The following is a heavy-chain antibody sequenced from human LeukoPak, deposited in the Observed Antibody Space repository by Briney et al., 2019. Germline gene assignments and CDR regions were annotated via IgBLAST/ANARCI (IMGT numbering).Heavy chain of an antibody. Sequence: GASVXXXCKASXYTFTSYGISWGRQGPGQGGERMGWISAYNGNKNYAQKLQGIVTMTTHTSPSTAYMELRSLRSDDTAVYYCARGWRPYYYDSSGYYPMGYWGQGTLVTVSS. CDR2: ISAYNGNK. V-gene: IGHV1-18*01. J-gene: IGHJ4*02. D-gene: IGHD3-22*01. CDR1: XYTFTSYG. CDR3: ARGWRPYYYDSSGYYPMGY.